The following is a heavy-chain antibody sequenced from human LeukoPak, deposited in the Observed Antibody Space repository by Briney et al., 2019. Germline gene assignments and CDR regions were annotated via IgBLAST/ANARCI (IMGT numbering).Heavy chain of an antibody. Sequence: GGSLRLSCAASGFTVSSNYMSWVRQAPGKGLEWVSVIYSGGSTYYADSVKGRFTISRDNAKNSLYLQMNSLRAEDTAVYYCARDREYDYVWGSYRYGSNWFDPWGQGTLVTVSS. CDR1: GFTVSSNY. CDR3: ARDREYDYVWGSYRYGSNWFDP. V-gene: IGHV3-66*01. J-gene: IGHJ5*02. D-gene: IGHD3-16*02. CDR2: IYSGGST.